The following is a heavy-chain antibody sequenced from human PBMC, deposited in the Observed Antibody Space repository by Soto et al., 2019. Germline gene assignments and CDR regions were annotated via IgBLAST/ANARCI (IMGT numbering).Heavy chain of an antibody. CDR3: ARDVTGGYSGYDYDYVWGSYSLFDY. V-gene: IGHV1-46*03. CDR1: GYTFTSYY. J-gene: IGHJ4*02. Sequence: ASVKVSCKASGYTFTSYYMHWVRQAPGQGLEWMGIINPSGGSTSYAQKFQGRVTMTRDTSTSTVYMELSSLRSEDTAVYYCARDVTGGYSGYDYDYVWGSYSLFDYWGQGTLVTVSS. D-gene: IGHD3-16*01. CDR2: INPSGGST.